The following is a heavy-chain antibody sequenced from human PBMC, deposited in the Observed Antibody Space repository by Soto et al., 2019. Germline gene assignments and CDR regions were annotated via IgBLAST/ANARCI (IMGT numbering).Heavy chain of an antibody. CDR1: GFSFSSHS. V-gene: IGHV3-48*02. Sequence: PGGSLRLSCAASGFSFSSHSMNWVRQAPGKGLEWVSYITSSSNTIYDADSVKGRFTISRDNAKNSLYLQMNNLREDDPAVYYCASSGSYRFAYWGQGTLVTAS. J-gene: IGHJ4*02. CDR2: ITSSSNTI. D-gene: IGHD1-26*01. CDR3: ASSGSYRFAY.